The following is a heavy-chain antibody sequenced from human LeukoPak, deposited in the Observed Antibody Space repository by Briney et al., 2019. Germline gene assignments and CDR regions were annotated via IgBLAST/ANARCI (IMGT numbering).Heavy chain of an antibody. J-gene: IGHJ4*02. CDR2: IYYSGNT. CDR3: ARQIWRNDRNYFDY. D-gene: IGHD3-16*02. CDR1: GDSISSSSYY. Sequence: SETLSLTCTVSGDSISSSSYYWGWIRQPPGKGLEWIGSIYYSGNTYYNPSLKSRVTISVDTSKHQFSLKLSSVTAADTAVYFCARQIWRNDRNYFDYWGQGTLVTVSS. V-gene: IGHV4-39*01.